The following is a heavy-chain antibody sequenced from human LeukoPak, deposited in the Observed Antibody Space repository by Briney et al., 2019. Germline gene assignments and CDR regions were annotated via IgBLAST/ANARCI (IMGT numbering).Heavy chain of an antibody. Sequence: SQTLSLTCTVSGGSISSGGYYWSWIRQHPGKGLEWIGYIYYSGSTYYNPSLNSRVTISVDTSKNQFSLKLSSVTAADTAVYYCARDGYYGSGSYYKAPYFDYWGQGTLVTVSS. CDR3: ARDGYYGSGSYYKAPYFDY. CDR1: GGSISSGGYY. D-gene: IGHD3-10*01. V-gene: IGHV4-31*03. J-gene: IGHJ4*02. CDR2: IYYSGST.